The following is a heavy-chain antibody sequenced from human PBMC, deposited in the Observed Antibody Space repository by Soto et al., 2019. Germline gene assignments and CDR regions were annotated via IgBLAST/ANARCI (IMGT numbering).Heavy chain of an antibody. CDR2: IYPGDSYT. CDR1: GYSFTNYW. CDR3: ARHGPRVYYDSSGYYHYGMDV. D-gene: IGHD3-22*01. J-gene: IGHJ6*02. Sequence: PGESLKISCKGSGYSFTNYWIGWVRQMPGKGLEWMGIIYPGDSYTRYSPSFQGQVTISADKSISTAYLQWSSLKASDTAKYYCARHGPRVYYDSSGYYHYGMDVWGQGTTVTVPS. V-gene: IGHV5-51*01.